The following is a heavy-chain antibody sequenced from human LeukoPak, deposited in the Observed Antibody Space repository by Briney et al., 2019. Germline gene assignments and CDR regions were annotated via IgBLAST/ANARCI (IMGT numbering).Heavy chain of an antibody. V-gene: IGHV3-21*01. CDR3: ARDRGSLGNGYNEDYFDY. D-gene: IGHD5-24*01. CDR1: GFTFSTSN. J-gene: IGHJ4*02. Sequence: GGSLKLSCAAAGFTFSTSNMNWVRQAPGKGLEWVSCIGGDESYMSYADLVKGRFTVSRDNAKNSVYLQMNSLRVEDTAVYYCARDRGSLGNGYNEDYFDYWGQGTLVTVSS. CDR2: IGGDESYM.